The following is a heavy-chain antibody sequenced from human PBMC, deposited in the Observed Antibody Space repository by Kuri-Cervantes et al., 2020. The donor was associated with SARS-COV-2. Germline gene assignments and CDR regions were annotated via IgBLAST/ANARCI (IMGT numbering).Heavy chain of an antibody. CDR2: IYPTDSDT. J-gene: IGHJ3*01. CDR1: GFRFTTCW. CDR3: ARTRGSYYTDAFDL. V-gene: IGHV5-51*01. Sequence: KVSCKGSGFRFTTCWIGWVRQMPGKGLEWMAIIYPTDSDTRYSPSFQGQVTISADKSISTAYLQWSSLKASDSAMYYCARTRGSYYTDAFDLWGQGTMVTVSS. D-gene: IGHD1-26*01.